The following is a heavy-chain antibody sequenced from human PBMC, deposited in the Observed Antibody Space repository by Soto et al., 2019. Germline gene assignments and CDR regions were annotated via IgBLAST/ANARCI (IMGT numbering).Heavy chain of an antibody. V-gene: IGHV4-30-2*01. Sequence: SEPLSLPSAVSVGSILSGGSAWGWIRQRPGNSLGWIGYIYHSGSTYYNPSLKSRVTISVDRSKNQFSLKLSSVTAADTAVYYCARGNERYGIAARDYYYYGMDVWGQGTTVTVSS. CDR1: VGSILSGGSA. CDR2: IYHSGST. D-gene: IGHD6-6*01. CDR3: ARGNERYGIAARDYYYYGMDV. J-gene: IGHJ6*02.